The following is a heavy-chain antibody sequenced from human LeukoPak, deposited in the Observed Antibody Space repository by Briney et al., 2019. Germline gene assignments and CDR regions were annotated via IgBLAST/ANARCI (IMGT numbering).Heavy chain of an antibody. CDR2: VSPDGGVK. CDR3: AKDLGWLQFDY. D-gene: IGHD5-24*01. V-gene: IGHV3-7*05. J-gene: IGHJ4*02. CDR1: GFHFPSSW. Sequence: GGSLRPSCAASGFHFPSSWMSWVRQAPGKGLEWVGHVSPDGGVKAYVDSVRGRFAVSRDNTENSLFLQINSLRAEDTAVYYCAKDLGWLQFDYWGQGILATVSS.